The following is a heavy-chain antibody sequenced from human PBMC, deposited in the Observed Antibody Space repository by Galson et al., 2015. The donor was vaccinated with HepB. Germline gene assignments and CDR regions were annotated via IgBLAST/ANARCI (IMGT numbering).Heavy chain of an antibody. CDR3: ARLGGIEGATPENFDS. J-gene: IGHJ4*02. D-gene: IGHD1-26*01. Sequence: QSGAEVKKPGESLKISCMGSGYTFRNYWIGWVRQMPGKGLEWMGRIDPSDSYTNYSPSFRGHVTISADKSLNTAYLQWSSLKVSDTAMYFCARLGGIEGATPENFDSWGQGTLVTVSS. CDR1: GYTFRNYW. V-gene: IGHV5-10-1*01. CDR2: IDPSDSYT.